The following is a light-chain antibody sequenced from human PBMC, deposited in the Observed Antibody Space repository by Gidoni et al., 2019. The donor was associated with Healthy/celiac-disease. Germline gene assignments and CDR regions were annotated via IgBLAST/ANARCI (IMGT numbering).Light chain of an antibody. CDR2: GAS. V-gene: IGKV3-20*01. CDR3: QQYGSSPWT. Sequence: IVLTQSPGTLSLSPGERATLSCRASKSVSSRYLAWYQQKPGQAPRLLIYGASSRATGIPDRFSGSGSGTDFTLTISRLEPEDFAVYYCQQYGSSPWTFGQGTKVEIK. J-gene: IGKJ1*01. CDR1: KSVSSRY.